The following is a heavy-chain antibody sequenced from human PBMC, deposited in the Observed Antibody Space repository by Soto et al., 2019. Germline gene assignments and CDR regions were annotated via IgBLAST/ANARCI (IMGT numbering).Heavy chain of an antibody. CDR1: GVSVSRDYQ. D-gene: IGHD1-26*01. Sequence: SETLSLTCTVSGVSVSRDYQWIWIRQPPGKGLEWIGHISYSGSPYYHPSLRSRLSISVDTSKNQFSLKVKSVTAADTAVYYCARAWDFWGQGTLVTVPS. J-gene: IGHJ1*01. CDR3: ARAWDF. V-gene: IGHV4-30-4*01. CDR2: ISYSGSP.